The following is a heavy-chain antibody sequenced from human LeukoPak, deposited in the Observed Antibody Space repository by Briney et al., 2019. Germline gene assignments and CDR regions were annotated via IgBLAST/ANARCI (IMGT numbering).Heavy chain of an antibody. J-gene: IGHJ3*02. CDR3: ARACSSTSCPRGAFDI. V-gene: IGHV3-21*06. Sequence: GGSLRLSCSASGFTFSSYSMNWVRQAPGKGLEWVSYISSSSTYIYDADSVKGRFTISRDNAKNSLYLQMNSLRAEDTAVYYCARACSSTSCPRGAFDIWGQGTKVTVSS. CDR1: GFTFSSYS. D-gene: IGHD2-2*01. CDR2: ISSSSTYI.